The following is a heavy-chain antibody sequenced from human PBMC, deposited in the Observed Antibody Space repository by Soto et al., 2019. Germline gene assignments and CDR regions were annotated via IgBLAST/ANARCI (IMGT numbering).Heavy chain of an antibody. J-gene: IGHJ4*02. Sequence: SETLSLTCAASGDSMSTYYWNWIRQPPGKGLEWIGSIYYSGSTYYNPSLKSRVTISVDTSKNQFSLKLSSVTAADTAVYYCARSGRDGYNFDYWGQGTLVTVSS. CDR1: GDSMSTYY. CDR2: IYYSGST. D-gene: IGHD5-12*01. CDR3: ARSGRDGYNFDY. V-gene: IGHV4-59*01.